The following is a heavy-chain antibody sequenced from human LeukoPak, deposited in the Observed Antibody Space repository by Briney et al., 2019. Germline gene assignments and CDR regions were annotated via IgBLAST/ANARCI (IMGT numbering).Heavy chain of an antibody. CDR1: GGSISSYY. D-gene: IGHD5-18*01. Sequence: SETLSLTCTVSGGSISSYYWSWIRQPPGKGLEWIGYIYYSGSTNYNPPLKSRVTISVDTSKNQFSLKLSSVTAADTAVYYCARRGYSYGPFDYWGQGTLVTVSS. J-gene: IGHJ4*02. V-gene: IGHV4-59*08. CDR2: IYYSGST. CDR3: ARRGYSYGPFDY.